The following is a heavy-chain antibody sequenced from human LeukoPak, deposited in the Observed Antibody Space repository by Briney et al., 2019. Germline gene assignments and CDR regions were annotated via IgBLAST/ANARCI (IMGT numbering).Heavy chain of an antibody. J-gene: IGHJ4*02. CDR3: ARGLALRGFSQWPDHYFDY. V-gene: IGHV1-46*01. CDR1: GYTFTSYY. D-gene: IGHD6-19*01. Sequence: ASVKVSCKASGYTFTSYYMHWVRQAPGQGLGWMGIINPSGGSTSYAQKFQGRVTMTRDTSTSTVYMELSSLRSEDTAVYYCARGLALRGFSQWPDHYFDYWGQGTLVTVSS. CDR2: INPSGGST.